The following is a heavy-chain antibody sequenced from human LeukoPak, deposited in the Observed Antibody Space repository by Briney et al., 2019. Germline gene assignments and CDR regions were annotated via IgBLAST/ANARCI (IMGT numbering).Heavy chain of an antibody. CDR1: GYTFTSYY. CDR2: INPSGSST. CDR3: ARDHKGTSSGSYYFDY. Sequence: GASVKVSCKASGYTFTSYYMHWVRQAPGQGLEWMGIINPSGSSTSYAQKFQGRVTMTRDTSTSTVYMELSSLRSEDTAVYYCARDHKGTSSGSYYFDYWGQGTLVTVSS. J-gene: IGHJ4*02. D-gene: IGHD1-26*01. V-gene: IGHV1-46*01.